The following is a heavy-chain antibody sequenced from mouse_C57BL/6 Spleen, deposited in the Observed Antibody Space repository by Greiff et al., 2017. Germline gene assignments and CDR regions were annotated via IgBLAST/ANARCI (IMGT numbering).Heavy chain of an antibody. CDR1: GYTFTGYW. V-gene: IGHV1-55*01. CDR2: IYPGSGST. D-gene: IGHD2-5*01. CDR3: ARGDYSNFFAY. Sequence: VKLQEPGAELVKPGASVKMSCKASGYTFTGYWITWVKQRPGQGLEWIGDIYPGSGSTNYNEKFKSKATLTVDTSSSTAYMQLSSLTSEDSAVYYCARGDYSNFFAYWGQGTLVTVSA. J-gene: IGHJ3*01.